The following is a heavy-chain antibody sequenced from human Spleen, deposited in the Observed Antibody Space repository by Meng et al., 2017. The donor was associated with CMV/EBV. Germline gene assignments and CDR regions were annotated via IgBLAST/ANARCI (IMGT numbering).Heavy chain of an antibody. V-gene: IGHV3-21*01. J-gene: IGHJ6*02. Sequence: GGSLRLSCAASGFTFSSYSMNWVRQAPGQGLEWVSSISSSSSYIYYADSVKGRFTISRDNAKNSLYLQMNSLRAEDTAVYYCARVIGYCSGGSCYSSAPYYYYYGMDVWGQGTTVTVSS. CDR3: ARVIGYCSGGSCYSSAPYYYYYGMDV. CDR2: ISSSSSYI. CDR1: GFTFSSYS. D-gene: IGHD2-15*01.